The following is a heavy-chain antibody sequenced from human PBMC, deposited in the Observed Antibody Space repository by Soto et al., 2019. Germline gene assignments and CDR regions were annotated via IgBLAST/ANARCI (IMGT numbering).Heavy chain of an antibody. D-gene: IGHD3-22*01. V-gene: IGHV3-74*01. CDR1: GFTFSSYW. Sequence: GGSLRLSCAASGFTFSSYWMHWVRQAPGKGLVWVSRINSDGSSTNYADSVKGRFTISRDNAKNTLYLQMNSLRAEDTAVYYCAREGVHNYNEYYFDYWGQGTLVTVSS. CDR3: AREGVHNYNEYYFDY. J-gene: IGHJ4*02. CDR2: INSDGSST.